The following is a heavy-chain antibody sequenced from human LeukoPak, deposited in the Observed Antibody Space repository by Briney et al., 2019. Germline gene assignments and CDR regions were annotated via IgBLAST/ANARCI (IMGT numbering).Heavy chain of an antibody. CDR3: ARVGGYGDYRRYAFDI. CDR1: GFTFSTYD. CDR2: ISSSSRTI. J-gene: IGHJ3*02. V-gene: IGHV3-48*01. Sequence: GGSLRLSCAASGFTFSTYDMNWVRQAPGKGLEWVSYISSSSRTISYADSVKGRFTISRDNAKNSLYLQMNSLRAEDTAVYYCARVGGYGDYRRYAFDIWGQGTMVTVSS. D-gene: IGHD4-17*01.